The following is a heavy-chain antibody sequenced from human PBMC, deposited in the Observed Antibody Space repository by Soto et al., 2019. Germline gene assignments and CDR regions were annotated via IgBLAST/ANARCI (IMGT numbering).Heavy chain of an antibody. D-gene: IGHD6-13*01. CDR1: GGTFSSYA. CDR2: IIPIFATA. J-gene: IGHJ4*02. CDR3: ERSNAAAGARYVFDF. V-gene: IGHV1-69*06. Sequence: QVQLVQSGAEVKKPGSSVKVSCKASGGTFSSYAITWVRQAPGQGLEWMGGIIPIFATANYAQKFQGRVTITADKSTTTAYMELSSLRSEDTAVYYCERSNAAAGARYVFDFWGQGTLVTVSS.